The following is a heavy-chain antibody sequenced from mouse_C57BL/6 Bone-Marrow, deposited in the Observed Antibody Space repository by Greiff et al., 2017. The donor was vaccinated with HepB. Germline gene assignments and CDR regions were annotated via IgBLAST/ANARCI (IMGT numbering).Heavy chain of an antibody. V-gene: IGHV1-74*01. CDR3: AIPITTVVAGFDY. CDR2: IHPSDSDT. D-gene: IGHD1-1*01. Sequence: QVQLQQPGAELVKPGASVKVSCKASGYTFTSYWMHWVQQRPGQGLEWIGRIHPSDSDTNYNQKFKGKATLTVDKSSSTAYMQLSSLTSEDSAVYDCAIPITTVVAGFDYWGQGTTLTVSS. CDR1: GYTFTSYW. J-gene: IGHJ2*01.